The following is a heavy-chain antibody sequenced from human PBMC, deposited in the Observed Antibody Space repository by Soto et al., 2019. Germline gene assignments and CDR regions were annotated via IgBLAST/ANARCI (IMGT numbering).Heavy chain of an antibody. V-gene: IGHV1-69*01. Sequence: QVQLVQSGAEAKKPGSSVKVSCKASGGTFSSYAISWVRQAPGQGLEWMGGIIPIFGTANYAQKFQGRVTVTADESTSTAYMELSSLRSEDTAVYYCARDPTRIFGEFPRWFDPWGQGTLVTVSS. D-gene: IGHD3-10*02. CDR1: GGTFSSYA. CDR3: ARDPTRIFGEFPRWFDP. J-gene: IGHJ5*02. CDR2: IIPIFGTA.